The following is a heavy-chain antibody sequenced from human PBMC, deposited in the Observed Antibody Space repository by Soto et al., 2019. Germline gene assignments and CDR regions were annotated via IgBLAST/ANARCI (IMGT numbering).Heavy chain of an antibody. J-gene: IGHJ5*02. CDR1: GDSLSNFY. Sequence: QVQLQESGPRVVKASETLSLTCTVSGDSLSNFYWNWIRQPPGKGLEWIGFIHSDGRTIFNPSLRGRVTMSVDTSKNQFSLRLASVTATDTAVYSCARRVPLTAETLGGANWFVPWGQGTLVTVSS. V-gene: IGHV4-4*08. D-gene: IGHD4-17*01. CDR3: ARRVPLTAETLGGANWFVP. CDR2: IHSDGRT.